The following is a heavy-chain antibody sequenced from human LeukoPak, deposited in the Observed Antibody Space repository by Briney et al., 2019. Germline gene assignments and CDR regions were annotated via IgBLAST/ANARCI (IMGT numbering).Heavy chain of an antibody. V-gene: IGHV3-66*01. Sequence: RSGGSLRLSCAASGITVSTNYMSWVRQAPGKGLEWVSIIYSGGGTYYADSVKGRFTISRENYKNTLWLQMNSLRAEDTAVYYCARGAESSGWRYYYYGMDVWGQGTTVTVSS. CDR2: IYSGGGT. J-gene: IGHJ6*02. D-gene: IGHD6-19*01. CDR3: ARGAESSGWRYYYYGMDV. CDR1: GITVSTNY.